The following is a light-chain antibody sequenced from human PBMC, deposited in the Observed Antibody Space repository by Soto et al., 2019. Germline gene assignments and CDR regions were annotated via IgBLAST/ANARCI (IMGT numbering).Light chain of an antibody. CDR2: EVS. J-gene: IGLJ2*01. V-gene: IGLV2-8*01. Sequence: QSALTQPPSAAGSPGQSVTISCTGTSSDVGGYNYVSWYQQHPVKAPKLMIYEVSKRPSGVPDPFSGSKPGNKTSLTVSALDVEDECDYYCSSYAGSYMLLFGGG. CDR3: SSYAGSYMLL. CDR1: SSDVGGYNY.